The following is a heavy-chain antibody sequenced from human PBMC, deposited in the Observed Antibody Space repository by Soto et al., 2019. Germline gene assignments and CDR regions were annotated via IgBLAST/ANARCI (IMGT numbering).Heavy chain of an antibody. CDR2: IYYSGST. V-gene: IGHV4-59*01. CDR3: AREGYYYDSSGPSRDAFDI. J-gene: IGHJ3*02. CDR1: GGSISSYY. D-gene: IGHD3-22*01. Sequence: SETLSLTCTVSGGSISSYYWSWIRQPPGKGLEWIGYIYYSGSTNYNPSLKSRATISVDTSKNQFSLKLSSVTAADTAVYYCAREGYYYDSSGPSRDAFDIWGQGTMVTVSS.